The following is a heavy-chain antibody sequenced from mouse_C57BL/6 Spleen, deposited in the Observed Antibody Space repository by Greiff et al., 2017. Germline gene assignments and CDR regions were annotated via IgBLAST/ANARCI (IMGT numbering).Heavy chain of an antibody. CDR3: ARGGNTTVVDYYAMDY. V-gene: IGHV5-6*02. CDR1: GFTFSSYG. CDR2: ISSGGSYT. Sequence: EVKLMESGGDLVKPGGSLKLSCAASGFTFSSYGMSWVCQTPDKRLEWVATISSGGSYTYYPDSVKGRFTISRDNAKNTLYLQMSRLKSEDTATYYCARGGNTTVVDYYAMDYWGQGTSVTGAS. D-gene: IGHD1-1*01. J-gene: IGHJ4*01.